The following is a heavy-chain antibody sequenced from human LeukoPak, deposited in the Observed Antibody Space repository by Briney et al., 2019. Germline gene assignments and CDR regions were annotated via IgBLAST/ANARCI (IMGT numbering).Heavy chain of an antibody. Sequence: SETLSLTCSVSGGSISSYYWSWIRQPPGKGLEWIGYIYYSGSTNYNPSLKSRVTISVDTSKNQFSLKLSSVTAADTAVYYCARAIAAAGTRWFDPWGQGTLVTVSS. CDR3: ARAIAAAGTRWFDP. CDR1: GGSISSYY. CDR2: IYYSGST. J-gene: IGHJ5*02. D-gene: IGHD6-13*01. V-gene: IGHV4-59*01.